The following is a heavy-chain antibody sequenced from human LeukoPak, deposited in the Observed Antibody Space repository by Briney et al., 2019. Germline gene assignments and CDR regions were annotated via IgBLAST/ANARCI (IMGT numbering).Heavy chain of an antibody. J-gene: IGHJ4*02. Sequence: SETLSLTCAVSGGSISSYYWSWIRQAPGKGLEWIGYIYYSGSTSYNPSLRSRVTISVDTSKNQFSLKLNSVTAADMAVYYCARSKDILTGYCFDYWGLGTLVTVSS. CDR3: ARSKDILTGYCFDY. D-gene: IGHD3-9*01. V-gene: IGHV4-59*01. CDR1: GGSISSYY. CDR2: IYYSGST.